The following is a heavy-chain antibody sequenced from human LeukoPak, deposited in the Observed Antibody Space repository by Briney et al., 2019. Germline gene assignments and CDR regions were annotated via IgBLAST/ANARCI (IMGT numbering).Heavy chain of an antibody. CDR1: GFTFTSSA. J-gene: IGHJ4*02. CDR2: IVVGSGNT. V-gene: IGHV1-58*01. Sequence: GTSAKVSCKASGFTFTSSAVQWVRQARGQRLEWIGWIVVGSGNTNYAQKFQERVTITRDMSTSTAYMELSSLRSEDTAVYYCAAGGYYDSSGYYPPDYWGQGTLVTVSS. CDR3: AAGGYYDSSGYYPPDY. D-gene: IGHD3-22*01.